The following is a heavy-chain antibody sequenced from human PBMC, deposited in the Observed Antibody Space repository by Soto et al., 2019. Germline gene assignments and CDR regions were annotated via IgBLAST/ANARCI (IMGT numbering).Heavy chain of an antibody. CDR1: GFSVSSKY. CDR3: ALSIYCSGGSCYQPFDH. V-gene: IGHV3-66*01. D-gene: IGHD2-15*01. J-gene: IGHJ4*02. CDR2: IYSGGAT. Sequence: GGSLRLSCAASGFSVSSKYMTWVRQAPGKGLEWVSVIYSGGATYYADSVRGRFTFSRDTSKNTLYLQMDSLRAEDTAVYYCALSIYCSGGSCYQPFDHWGQGTPVTVSS.